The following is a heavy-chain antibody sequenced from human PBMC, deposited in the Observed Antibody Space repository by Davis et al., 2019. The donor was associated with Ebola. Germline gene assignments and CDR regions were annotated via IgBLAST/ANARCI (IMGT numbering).Heavy chain of an antibody. CDR3: ARDRRYYDSSGYYYEDY. CDR1: GFTFSSYW. CDR2: IKQDGSEK. D-gene: IGHD3-22*01. Sequence: PGGSLRLSCAASGFTFSSYWMSWVRQAPGKGLEWVANIKQDGSEKYYVDSVKGRFTISRDNAKNSLYLQMNSLRAEDTAVYYCARDRRYYDSSGYYYEDYWGQGTLVTVSS. J-gene: IGHJ4*02. V-gene: IGHV3-7*03.